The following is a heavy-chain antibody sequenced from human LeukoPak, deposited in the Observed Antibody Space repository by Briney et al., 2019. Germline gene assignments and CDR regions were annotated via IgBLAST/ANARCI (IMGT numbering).Heavy chain of an antibody. CDR1: GYTFTSYY. D-gene: IGHD3-10*02. CDR3: ARDGRMFGRENWRALDY. Sequence: ASVKVSCKASGYTFTSYYMHWVRQAPGQGLEWMGIINPSGGSTSYAQKFQGRVTMTRDTSTSTAYMELRSLRSDDTAVYYCARDGRMFGRENWRALDYWGQGTLVTVSS. CDR2: INPSGGST. V-gene: IGHV1-46*01. J-gene: IGHJ4*02.